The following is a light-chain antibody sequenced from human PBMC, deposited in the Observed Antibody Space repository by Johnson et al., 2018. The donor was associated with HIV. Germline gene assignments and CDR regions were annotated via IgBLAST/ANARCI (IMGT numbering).Light chain of an antibody. V-gene: IGLV1-51*02. CDR3: GTCESRGGV. CDR2: ENN. Sequence: QSVLTQPPSVSAAPGQKVTISCSGSSSNIGNNYVSWYQQLPGTAPTLLIYENNKRPSGIPDRFSGSKSGPSGTLGITGLQTGDEADYYCGTCESRGGVFGTGTKVTVL. J-gene: IGLJ1*01. CDR1: SSNIGNNY.